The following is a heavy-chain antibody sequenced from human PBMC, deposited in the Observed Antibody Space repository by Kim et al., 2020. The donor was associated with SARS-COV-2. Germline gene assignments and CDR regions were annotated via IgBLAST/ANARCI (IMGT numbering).Heavy chain of an antibody. CDR2: SNK. Sequence: SNKYYADSVKGRFTISRDNSKNTLYLQMNSLRAEDTAVYYCARDSRLELYWGQGTLVTVSS. D-gene: IGHD1-7*01. J-gene: IGHJ4*02. V-gene: IGHV3-33*01. CDR3: ARDSRLELY.